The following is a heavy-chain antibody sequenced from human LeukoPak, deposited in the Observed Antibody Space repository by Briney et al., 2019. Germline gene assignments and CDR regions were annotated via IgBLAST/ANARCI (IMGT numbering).Heavy chain of an antibody. CDR2: IYSGGRT. D-gene: IGHD3-22*01. Sequence: SGGSLRLTCSASGFTVSTNYMSWVPQAPGKELVWVTVIYSGGRTYSADSEKGGFTTSGANRKNSLYLQMNSLRTEDTALYYCAKGAPKTQYSYDSSGYAPPRDWGQGTLVTVSS. CDR3: AKGAPKTQYSYDSSGYAPPRD. V-gene: IGHV3-53*05. J-gene: IGHJ4*02. CDR1: GFTVSTNY.